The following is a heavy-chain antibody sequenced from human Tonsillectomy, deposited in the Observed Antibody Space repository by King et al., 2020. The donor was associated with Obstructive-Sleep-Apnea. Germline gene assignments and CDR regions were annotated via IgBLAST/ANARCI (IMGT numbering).Heavy chain of an antibody. Sequence: VQLVESGGNVVQPGRSLRLSCAASGFTFSIYAMHWVRQAPGKGLEWVAVTSYDGNNKYYADSVKGRFTISRDNSKNTLYLQMNGLRAEDTAVYYCARADSISWYLGYFDYWGQGTLVTVSS. CDR1: GFTFSIYA. V-gene: IGHV3-30*04. CDR3: ARADSISWYLGYFDY. D-gene: IGHD6-13*01. J-gene: IGHJ4*02. CDR2: TSYDGNNK.